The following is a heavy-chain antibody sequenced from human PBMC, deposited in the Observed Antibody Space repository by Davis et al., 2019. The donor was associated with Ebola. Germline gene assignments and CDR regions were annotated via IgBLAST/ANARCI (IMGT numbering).Heavy chain of an antibody. V-gene: IGHV1-18*04. CDR2: INPHNGNT. CDR1: GYTFTAYY. Sequence: ASVKVSCKASGYTFTAYYLHWVRQAPGHGLEWMGWINPHNGNTNYAQNVQGRVTMTTDTSTSTAYMELRSLRSDDTATYYCARPLYGNSWFGYVFDIWGQGTMVIVSS. J-gene: IGHJ3*02. D-gene: IGHD6-13*01. CDR3: ARPLYGNSWFGYVFDI.